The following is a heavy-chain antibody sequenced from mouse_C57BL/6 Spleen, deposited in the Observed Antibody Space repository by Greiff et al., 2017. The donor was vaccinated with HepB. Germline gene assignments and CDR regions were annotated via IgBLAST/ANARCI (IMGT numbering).Heavy chain of an antibody. V-gene: IGHV2-2*01. CDR2: IWSGGST. J-gene: IGHJ3*01. CDR3: ARNSDDGYLAWFAY. D-gene: IGHD2-3*01. Sequence: VQRVESGPGLVQPSQSLSITCTVSGFSLTSYGVHWVRQSPGKGLEWLGVIWSGGSTDYNAAFISRLSISKDNSKSQVFFKMNSLQADDTAIYYCARNSDDGYLAWFAYWGQGTLVTVSA. CDR1: GFSLTSYG.